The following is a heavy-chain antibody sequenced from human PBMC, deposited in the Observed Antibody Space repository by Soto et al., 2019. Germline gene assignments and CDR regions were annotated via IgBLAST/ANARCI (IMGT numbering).Heavy chain of an antibody. D-gene: IGHD7-27*01. CDR2: IYNNGNT. CDR3: ARTVRPVGNLAAFEH. V-gene: IGHV4-61*01. J-gene: IGHJ4*01. Sequence: PSETLSRTCLPSAGSLSSVKYFWSWTRQPPGKGREWIAYIYNNGNTNYNSSIKIRATISLDRTKNKCYLKLTSLTAADSAGYFFARTVRPVGNLAAFEHWGQGFLVTV. CDR1: AGSLSSVKYF.